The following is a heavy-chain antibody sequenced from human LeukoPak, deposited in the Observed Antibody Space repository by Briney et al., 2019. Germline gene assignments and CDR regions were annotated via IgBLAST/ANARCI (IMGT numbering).Heavy chain of an antibody. Sequence: ASVKVSCKASGYTFTSYAMHWVRQAPGQRLEWMGWINAGNGNTKYSQKFQGRVTITRDTSASTAYMELSSLRSEDTAVYYCARATRVSYGMDVWSKGTTVTVSS. D-gene: IGHD3-10*01. J-gene: IGHJ6*04. CDR2: INAGNGNT. CDR1: GYTFTSYA. V-gene: IGHV1-3*01. CDR3: ARATRVSYGMDV.